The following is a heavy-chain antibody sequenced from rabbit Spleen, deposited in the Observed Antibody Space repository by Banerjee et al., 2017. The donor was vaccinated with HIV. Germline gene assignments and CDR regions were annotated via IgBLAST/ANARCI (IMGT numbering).Heavy chain of an antibody. CDR2: IDGGSSGST. V-gene: IGHV1S45*01. J-gene: IGHJ4*01. Sequence: QEQLEESGGGLVQPEGSLTLTCTASGFTISSYWMCWVRQAPGKGLEWIACIDGGSSGSTYYASWAKGRFTISKTSSTTVTLQMTSLTVADTATYFCARDSSSVAYDPGLWGPGTLVTVS. CDR3: ARDSSSVAYDPGL. D-gene: IGHD6-1*01. CDR1: GFTISSYW.